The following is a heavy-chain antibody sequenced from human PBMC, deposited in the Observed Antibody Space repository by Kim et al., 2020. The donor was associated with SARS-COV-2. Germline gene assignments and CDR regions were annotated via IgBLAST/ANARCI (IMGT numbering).Heavy chain of an antibody. D-gene: IGHD2-21*02. CDR3: ARDNQGSSTRAVTYFDL. CDR2: ISSSSSYI. Sequence: GGSLRLSCAASGFTFSSYSMNWVRQAPGKGLEWVSSISSSSSYIYYADSVKGRFTISRDNAKNSLYLQMNSLRAEDTAVYYCARDNQGSSTRAVTYFDLWGRGTLVTVSS. V-gene: IGHV3-21*01. J-gene: IGHJ2*01. CDR1: GFTFSSYS.